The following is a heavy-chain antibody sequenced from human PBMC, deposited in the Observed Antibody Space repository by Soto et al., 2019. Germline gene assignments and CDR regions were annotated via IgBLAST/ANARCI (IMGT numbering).Heavy chain of an antibody. J-gene: IGHJ2*01. V-gene: IGHV1-69*08. CDR1: GGPFSSHT. CDR2: IIPALGTT. D-gene: IGHD3-10*01. Sequence: QDQLVQSGAEVKKPGSSVKVSCKAFGGPFSSHTFSWVRQAPGQGLEWMGRIIPALGTTTYAQKFQGRVTFTADDFVTTFYLKLNSPRTGDPAVFCVAKPAFGDYWYFDLWGRGPRFTFSS. CDR3: AKPAFGDYWYFDL.